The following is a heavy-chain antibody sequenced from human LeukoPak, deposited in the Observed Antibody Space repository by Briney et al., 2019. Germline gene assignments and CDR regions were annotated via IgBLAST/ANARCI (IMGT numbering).Heavy chain of an antibody. J-gene: IGHJ6*02. Sequence: GGSLRLSCATSGFTFSSYSMSWVRQAPGKGLEWISYISSRSRAIYYADSVKGRSTISRDNSKNTLYLQMNSLRAEDTAVYYCAKALYYDYGMDVWGQGTTVTVSS. CDR2: ISSRSRAI. CDR3: AKALYYDYGMDV. V-gene: IGHV3-48*01. CDR1: GFTFSSYS.